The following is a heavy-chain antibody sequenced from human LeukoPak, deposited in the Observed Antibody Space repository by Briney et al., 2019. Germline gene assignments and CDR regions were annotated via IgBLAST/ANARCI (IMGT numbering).Heavy chain of an antibody. CDR1: GFTFSSYA. CDR3: AKQVYDTSSYYVQRNDSFDY. CDR2: ISGSGGST. D-gene: IGHD3-22*01. Sequence: PGGSLRLSCAASGFTFSSYAMSWVRQAPGKGLEWVSTISGSGGSTYYADSVKGRFTISRDSSKNTLYLQVNTLRAEDTAVYYCAKQVYDTSSYYVQRNDSFDYGGKGPRVPVS. J-gene: IGHJ4*02. V-gene: IGHV3-23*01.